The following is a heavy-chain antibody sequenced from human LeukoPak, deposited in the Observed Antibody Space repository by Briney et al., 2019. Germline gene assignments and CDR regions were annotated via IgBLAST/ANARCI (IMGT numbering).Heavy chain of an antibody. J-gene: IGHJ4*02. CDR1: GFSFSTNGMG. CDR3: AHRRGIVGHGYYFDY. D-gene: IGHD1-26*01. V-gene: IGHV2-5*01. CDR2: IYGNDDK. Sequence: SGPTLVKPTQTLTLTCTFSGFSFSTNGMGVGWIRQPPGKALEWLALIYGNDDKRYSPSLKSRLTITKDTSKNQVVLTMTNMDPVDTATYYCAHRRGIVGHGYYFDYWGQGTLVTVSS.